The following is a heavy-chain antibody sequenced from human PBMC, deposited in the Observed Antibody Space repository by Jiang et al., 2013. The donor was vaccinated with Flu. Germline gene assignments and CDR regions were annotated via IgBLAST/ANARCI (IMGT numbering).Heavy chain of an antibody. CDR1: SFTSYW. Sequence: SFTSYWISWVRRCPGKAGVDGRIDPSDSYTNYSPSFQGHVTISADKSISTAYLQWSSLKASDTAMYYCARAGYSSGDDAFDIWGQGTMVTVSS. V-gene: IGHV5-10-1*01. J-gene: IGHJ3*02. CDR3: ARAGYSSGDDAFDI. D-gene: IGHD6-19*01. CDR2: IDPSDSYT.